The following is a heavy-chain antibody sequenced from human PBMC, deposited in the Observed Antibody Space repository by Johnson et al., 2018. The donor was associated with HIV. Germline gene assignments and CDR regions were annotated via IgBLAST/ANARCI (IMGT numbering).Heavy chain of an antibody. V-gene: IGHV3-30*02. Sequence: HVQLVESGGGVVQPGRSLRLSCAASGFTFSSYAMHWVRQAPGKALEWVAFIRYDGSNKYYADSVKGRFTISRDNSKNTLYLQMNSLRAEDTAVYYCAKDHPVVAERTGAFDIWGQGTMVTVSS. CDR1: GFTFSSYA. D-gene: IGHD2-15*01. J-gene: IGHJ3*02. CDR3: AKDHPVVAERTGAFDI. CDR2: IRYDGSNK.